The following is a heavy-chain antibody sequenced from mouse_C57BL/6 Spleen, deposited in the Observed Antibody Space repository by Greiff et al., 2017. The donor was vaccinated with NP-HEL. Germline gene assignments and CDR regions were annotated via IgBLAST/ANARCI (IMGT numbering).Heavy chain of an antibody. V-gene: IGHV1-80*01. D-gene: IGHD1-1*01. CDR1: GYAFSSYW. Sequence: QVQLQQSGAELVKPGASVKISCKASGYAFSSYWMNWVKQRPGKGLEWIGQIYPGDGDTNYNGKFKGKATLTADKSSSTAYMQLSSLTSEDSAVYFCARWAGGRSSYWYFDVWGTGTTVTVSS. CDR3: ARWAGGRSSYWYFDV. J-gene: IGHJ1*03. CDR2: IYPGDGDT.